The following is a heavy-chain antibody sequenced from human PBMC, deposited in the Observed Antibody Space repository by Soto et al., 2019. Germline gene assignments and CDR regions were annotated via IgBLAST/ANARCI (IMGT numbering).Heavy chain of an antibody. CDR3: ARASGTAMVGHYGMAV. CDR2: INPSGGST. D-gene: IGHD5-18*01. Sequence: ASVKVSWKASGYTFTSYYMHWVRQAPGQGLEWMGIINPSGGSTSYAQKFQGRVTMTRDTSTSTVYMELSSLRSEDTAVYYCARASGTAMVGHYGMAVWGQGTTVTVSS. J-gene: IGHJ6*02. CDR1: GYTFTSYY. V-gene: IGHV1-46*01.